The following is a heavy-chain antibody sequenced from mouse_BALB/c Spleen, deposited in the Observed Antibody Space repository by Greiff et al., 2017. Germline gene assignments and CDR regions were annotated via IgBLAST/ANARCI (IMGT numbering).Heavy chain of an antibody. CDR3: ARPSNYYGSSPFAY. J-gene: IGHJ3*01. CDR2: IWAGGST. CDR1: GFSLTSYG. D-gene: IGHD1-1*01. Sequence: VQGVESGPGLVAPSQSLSITCTVSGFSLTSYGVHWVRQPPGKGLEWLGVIWAGGSTNYNSALMSRLSISKDNSKSQVFLKMNSLQTDDTAMYYCARPSNYYGSSPFAYWGQGTLVTVSA. V-gene: IGHV2-9*02.